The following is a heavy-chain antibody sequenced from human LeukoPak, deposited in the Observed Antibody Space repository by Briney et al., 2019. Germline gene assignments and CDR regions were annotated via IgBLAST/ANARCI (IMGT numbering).Heavy chain of an antibody. CDR2: INGDGSGT. CDR3: ARAPGQNHAFDI. Sequence: GGSLRLSCVASEFTFSSYWMHWVRQAPGKGLVSVSRINGDGSGTTYADSVKGRFTISRDNAKNTLYLQMNSLRAEDTAVYYCARAPGQNHAFDIWGQGTMVTVSS. CDR1: EFTFSSYW. V-gene: IGHV3-74*03. J-gene: IGHJ3*02.